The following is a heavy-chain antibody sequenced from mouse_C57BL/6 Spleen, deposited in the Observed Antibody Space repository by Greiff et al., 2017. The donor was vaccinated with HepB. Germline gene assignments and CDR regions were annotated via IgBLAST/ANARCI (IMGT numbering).Heavy chain of an antibody. D-gene: IGHD1-1*01. CDR2: IDPSDSYT. CDR3: APHYYGSSYVPFDY. V-gene: IGHV1-59*01. CDR1: GYTFTSYW. Sequence: QVQLQQPGAELVRPGTSVKLSCKASGYTFTSYWMHWVKQRPGQGLEWIGVIDPSDSYTNYNQKFKGKATLTVDTSSSTAYMQLSSLTSEDSAVYYCAPHYYGSSYVPFDYWGQGTTLTVSS. J-gene: IGHJ2*01.